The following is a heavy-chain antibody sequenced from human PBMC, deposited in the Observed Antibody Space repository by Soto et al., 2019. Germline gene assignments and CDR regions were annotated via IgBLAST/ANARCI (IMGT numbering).Heavy chain of an antibody. J-gene: IGHJ6*02. Sequence: QVQLVQSGAEVKKPGSSVKVSCKASGGTFSSYAISWVRQAPGQGLEWMGGIIPIFGTANYAQKFQGRVTITADKSTSTAYMALSSLRSEDTAVYYCARVGGYCSSTSCYGPAYYYYGMDVWGQGTTVTVSS. V-gene: IGHV1-69*06. D-gene: IGHD2-2*03. CDR2: IIPIFGTA. CDR1: GGTFSSYA. CDR3: ARVGGYCSSTSCYGPAYYYYGMDV.